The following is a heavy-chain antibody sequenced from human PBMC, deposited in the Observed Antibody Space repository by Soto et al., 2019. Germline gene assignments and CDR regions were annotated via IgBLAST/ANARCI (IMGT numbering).Heavy chain of an antibody. CDR2: IYYSGST. Sequence: QVQLQESGTGLVKPSQTLSLTCTVSGGSISSGGYYWSWIRQHPGKGLEWIGYIYYSGSTYYNPSLKSRVTISVDTSKNQFTLKLSSVTAADAAVYSCERKGDGTLHDSWGQGTLVTVSS. V-gene: IGHV4-31*03. J-gene: IGHJ4*02. CDR1: GGSISSGGYY. CDR3: ERKGDGTLHDS.